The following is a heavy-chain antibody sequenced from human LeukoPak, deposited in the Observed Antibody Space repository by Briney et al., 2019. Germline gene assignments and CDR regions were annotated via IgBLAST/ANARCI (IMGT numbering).Heavy chain of an antibody. Sequence: PGGSLRLSCAASGFTFSDYYMSWIRQAPGEGLEWVSYISSSGFTIYYADSVKGRFTISRDNAKNSLYLQMNSLRAEDTAVYYCARSMYYYGSGIDPWGQGTLVTVSS. J-gene: IGHJ5*02. CDR1: GFTFSDYY. CDR2: ISSSGFTI. V-gene: IGHV3-11*01. D-gene: IGHD3-10*01. CDR3: ARSMYYYGSGIDP.